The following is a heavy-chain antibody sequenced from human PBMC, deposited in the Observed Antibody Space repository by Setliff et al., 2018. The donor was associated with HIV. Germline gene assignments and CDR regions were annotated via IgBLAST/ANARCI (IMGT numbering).Heavy chain of an antibody. CDR2: VFYNGDT. J-gene: IGHJ4*02. CDR3: ARSPGVDTNMAFDY. CDR1: GGSIRSYY. Sequence: SETLSLTCTVSGGSIRSYYWSWIRQSPGKGLEWIGYVFYNGDTAYNPSLKSRLTISVDTSKNQVSLKLNSVTAADTAVYYCARSPGVDTNMAFDYWGQGTLVTVSS. D-gene: IGHD5-18*01. V-gene: IGHV4-59*01.